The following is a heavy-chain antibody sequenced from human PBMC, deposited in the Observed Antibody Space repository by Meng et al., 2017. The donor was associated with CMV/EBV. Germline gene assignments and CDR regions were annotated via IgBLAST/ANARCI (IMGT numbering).Heavy chain of an antibody. J-gene: IGHJ4*02. CDR1: GGSISSSSYY. Sequence: SETLSLTCTVSGGSISSSSYYWGWIRQPPGKGLEWIGSIYYSGSTYYNPSLKSRVTISVDTSKNQFSLWLSSVTAADTAVYYCARAYSSSCRVDYWGQGTLVTVSS. V-gene: IGHV4-39*01. CDR3: ARAYSSSCRVDY. D-gene: IGHD6-6*01. CDR2: IYYSGST.